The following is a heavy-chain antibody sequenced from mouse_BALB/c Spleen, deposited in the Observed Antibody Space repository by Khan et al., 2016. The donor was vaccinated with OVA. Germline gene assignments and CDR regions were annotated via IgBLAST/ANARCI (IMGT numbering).Heavy chain of an antibody. CDR2: IWTGGST. CDR1: GFSLSNYG. CDR3: SRSYDYDVGGFAY. V-gene: IGHV2-9*02. J-gene: IGHJ3*01. D-gene: IGHD2-4*01. Sequence: VQLLETGPGLVAPSQSLSITCTVSGFSLSNYGVHWVRQPPGKGLEWLGVIWTGGSTNYNSALMSRLSISKDNSKSQVFLKMNRLQTDDTAIYYCSRSYDYDVGGFAYWGQGTLVTVSA.